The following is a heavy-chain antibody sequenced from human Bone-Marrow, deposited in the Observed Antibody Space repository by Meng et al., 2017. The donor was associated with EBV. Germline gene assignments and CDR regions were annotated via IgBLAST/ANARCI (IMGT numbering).Heavy chain of an antibody. V-gene: IGHV1-8*01. D-gene: IGHD3-16*01. J-gene: IGHJ5*02. CDR2: MNPNSGNT. CDR1: GYNFTSYD. Sequence: QGKLVQCGAEVKKPGASLKVSCKASGYNFTSYDIHWVRQATGQGLEWMGWMNPNSGNTGYAQKFQDRVTMTRNTSISTAYMELSSLRSEDTAVYYCARGTYDRPVDPWGQGTLVTVSS. CDR3: ARGTYDRPVDP.